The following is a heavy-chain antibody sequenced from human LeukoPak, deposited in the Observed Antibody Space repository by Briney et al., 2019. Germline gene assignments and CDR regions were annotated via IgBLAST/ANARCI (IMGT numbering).Heavy chain of an antibody. D-gene: IGHD5-12*01. CDR1: GFTSTNYA. CDR2: LIGSSGST. Sequence: PGGSLRLSCAASGFTSTNYAMNWVRQAPGKGLEWVSVLIGSSGSTDYADSVKGRFTISRDNSKNTVFLQMNSLRAEDTAIYYCAKGAYDYIEIGYFDSWGQETLVTVSS. V-gene: IGHV3-23*01. CDR3: AKGAYDYIEIGYFDS. J-gene: IGHJ4*02.